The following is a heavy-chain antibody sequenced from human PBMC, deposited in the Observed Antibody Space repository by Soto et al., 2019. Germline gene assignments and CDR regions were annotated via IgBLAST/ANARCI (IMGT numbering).Heavy chain of an antibody. CDR2: IWTDGGGQ. CDR3: ARDFGFNYLAFDF. V-gene: IGHV3-33*01. Sequence: QVQLVESGGGVVQPGTSLRLSCAASGFIFRNNGMHWVRQAPGKGLEWVAVIWTDGGGQFYVDSVKGRFTISRDNFRNTLFLEMNNLRAEDTAVYYCARDFGFNYLAFDFWGQGTLVTVSS. CDR1: GFIFRNNG. D-gene: IGHD3-10*01. J-gene: IGHJ4*02.